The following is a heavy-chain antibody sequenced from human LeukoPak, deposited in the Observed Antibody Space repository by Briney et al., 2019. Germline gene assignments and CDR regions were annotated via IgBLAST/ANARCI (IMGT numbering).Heavy chain of an antibody. CDR3: AKDHPTLRLRD. J-gene: IGHJ4*02. D-gene: IGHD5-12*01. CDR2: ISYDGSNK. CDR1: GFTFSSYA. Sequence: PGGSLRLSCAASGFTFSSYAMHWVRQAPGKGLEGVAVISYDGSNKYYADSVKGRFTISRDNSKNTLYLQMNSLRAEDTAVYYCAKDHPTLRLRDWGQGTLVTVSS. V-gene: IGHV3-30-3*01.